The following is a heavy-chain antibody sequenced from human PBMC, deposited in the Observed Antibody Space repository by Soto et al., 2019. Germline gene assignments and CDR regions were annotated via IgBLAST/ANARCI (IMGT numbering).Heavy chain of an antibody. V-gene: IGHV2-5*02. CDR1: GFSLSTSGVG. Sequence: QITLKESGPTLVKPTQTLTLTCTFSGFSLSTSGVGVGWIRQPPGKALEWLALIYWDDDKRYSPSLKSRLTITKDTSKNQVVLTMTHMDPVDTATYYCAHSRATVTTAAFDYWGQGTLVTVSS. D-gene: IGHD4-17*01. CDR2: IYWDDDK. CDR3: AHSRATVTTAAFDY. J-gene: IGHJ4*02.